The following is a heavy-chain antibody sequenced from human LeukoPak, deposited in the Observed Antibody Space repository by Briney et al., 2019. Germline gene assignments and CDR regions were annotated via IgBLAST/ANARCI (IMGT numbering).Heavy chain of an antibody. Sequence: SETLSLTCTVPGVSISSYYWSWIRQPAGKGLEWIGRIYGSGSTNYNPSLKSRVTMSVDTSKNQVSLNLSSVTAADTAVYFCARVADTAMATPHFDYWGQGTLVTVSS. CDR1: GVSISSYY. CDR2: IYGSGST. D-gene: IGHD5-18*01. J-gene: IGHJ4*02. V-gene: IGHV4-4*07. CDR3: ARVADTAMATPHFDY.